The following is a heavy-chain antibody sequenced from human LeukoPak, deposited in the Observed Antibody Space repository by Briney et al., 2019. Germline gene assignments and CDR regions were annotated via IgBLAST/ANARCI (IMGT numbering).Heavy chain of an antibody. CDR3: ARGPHSSGSFDY. D-gene: IGHD6-19*01. V-gene: IGHV1-8*01. J-gene: IGHJ4*02. CDR2: MNPNSGNT. Sequence: ASVKVSCKASGYTSTSYDIKWVRQATGQWLELMGWMNPNSGNTGYAQKFQGRVTMTRNTSISTAYMELSSLRSEDTAVYYCARGPHSSGSFDYWGQGTLVTVSS. CDR1: GYTSTSYD.